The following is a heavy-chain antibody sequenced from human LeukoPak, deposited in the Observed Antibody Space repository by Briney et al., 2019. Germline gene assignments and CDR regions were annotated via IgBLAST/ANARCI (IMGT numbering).Heavy chain of an antibody. Sequence: GGSLRLSCAASGFTISNYAMSWVRQAPGKGLEWVSAISGSGGSTFYADSVQGRFTISRDNSKNTLYLQMNSLRAEDTAVYYCAKTYSSSRAHYYYYYYMDVWGKGTTVTISS. CDR3: AKTYSSSRAHYYYYYYMDV. J-gene: IGHJ6*03. CDR2: ISGSGGST. D-gene: IGHD6-13*01. CDR1: GFTISNYA. V-gene: IGHV3-23*01.